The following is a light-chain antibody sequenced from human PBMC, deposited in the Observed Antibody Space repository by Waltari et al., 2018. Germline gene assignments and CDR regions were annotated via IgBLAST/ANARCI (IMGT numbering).Light chain of an antibody. V-gene: IGKV3-15*01. CDR1: QSVSSN. CDR3: QQYNNGPFSYS. Sequence: EIVMTQSPATLSVSPGARATLSFRASQSVSSNLAWYQQKPGQAPRLLIYGASTRATGIPARFSGSWSGTEFTLTISSLQSEDFAVYYCQQYNNGPFSYSFGQGTKLEIK. CDR2: GAS. J-gene: IGKJ2*03.